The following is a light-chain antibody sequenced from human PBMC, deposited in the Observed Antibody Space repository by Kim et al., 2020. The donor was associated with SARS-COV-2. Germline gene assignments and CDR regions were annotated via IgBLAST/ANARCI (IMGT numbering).Light chain of an antibody. CDR1: SGSIASNY. Sequence: NFMLTQQNSVSESPGKTVTISCTRSSGSIASNYVQWYQQRPGSAPTTVIYEDNQRPSGVPDRFSGSIDSSSNSASLTISGLKTEDEADYYCQSYDSSPWVFGGGTQLTVL. CDR3: QSYDSSPWV. CDR2: EDN. J-gene: IGLJ3*02. V-gene: IGLV6-57*04.